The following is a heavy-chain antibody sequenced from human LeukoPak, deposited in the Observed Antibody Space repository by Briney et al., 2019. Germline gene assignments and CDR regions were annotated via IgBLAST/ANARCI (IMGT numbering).Heavy chain of an antibody. D-gene: IGHD3-10*01. Sequence: PSETLSLTCTVSGGSISSYYWSWIRQPPGKGLEWIGYIYYSGSTNYNPPLKSRVTISVDTSKNQFSLKLSSVTAADTAVYYCARATALGVDAFDIWGQGTMVTVSS. CDR3: ARATALGVDAFDI. V-gene: IGHV4-59*01. CDR2: IYYSGST. CDR1: GGSISSYY. J-gene: IGHJ3*02.